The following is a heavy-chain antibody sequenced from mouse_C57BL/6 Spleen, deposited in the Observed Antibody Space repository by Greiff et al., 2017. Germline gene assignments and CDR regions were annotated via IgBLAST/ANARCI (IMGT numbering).Heavy chain of an antibody. CDR1: GYTFTSYD. CDR3: ARGYYGNYFAY. CDR2: IYPRDGST. V-gene: IGHV1-85*01. J-gene: IGHJ3*01. D-gene: IGHD2-1*01. Sequence: QVQLQQSGPELVKPGASVKLSCKASGYTFTSYDINWVKQRPGQGLEWIGWIYPRDGSTKYNEKFKGKATLTVDTSSSTAYMELHSLTSEESAVDFCARGYYGNYFAYWGQGTLVTVSA.